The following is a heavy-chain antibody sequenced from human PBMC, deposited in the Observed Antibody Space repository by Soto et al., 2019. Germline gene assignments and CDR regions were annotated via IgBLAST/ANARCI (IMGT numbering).Heavy chain of an antibody. CDR3: VRRAGGAVVWYYDL. D-gene: IGHD2-21*01. CDR1: GFIFNNYA. V-gene: IGHV3-23*01. CDR2: VRGRGGSA. J-gene: IGHJ2*01. Sequence: EVQLLESGGGLVQRGGSLRLSCAASGFIFNNYAMTWVRQAPGKGLEWVARVRGRGGSAYYADSGKGRLTISSDNSNNALYLQMTNVRGEDTAVYYCVRRAGGAVVWYYDLWGRGTLVSVFS.